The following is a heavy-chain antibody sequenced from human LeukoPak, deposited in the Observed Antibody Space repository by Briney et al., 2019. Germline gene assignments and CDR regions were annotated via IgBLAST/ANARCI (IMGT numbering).Heavy chain of an antibody. CDR3: ARGSNTIFGVVIPPCY. J-gene: IGHJ4*02. CDR1: GFTFSSYA. V-gene: IGHV3-30*04. CDR2: ISYDGSNK. D-gene: IGHD3-3*01. Sequence: PGGSLRLSCAASGFTFSSYAMHWVRQAPGKGLEWVAVISYDGSNKYYADSVKGRFTISRDNSENTLYLQMNSLRAEDTAVYYCARGSNTIFGVVIPPCYWGQGTLVTVSS.